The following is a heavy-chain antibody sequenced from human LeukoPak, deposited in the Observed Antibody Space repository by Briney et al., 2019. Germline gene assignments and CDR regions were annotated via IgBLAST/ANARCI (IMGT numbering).Heavy chain of an antibody. CDR2: IFYSGST. CDR3: ARQVAIVEPTDPNWFDS. CDR1: GDSIGRSSYY. Sequence: SETLSLTCNVSGDSIGRSSYYWGWIRQTPEKGLEWIGSIFYSGSTYYTPSLKSRVIMSLDTSKNQLSLRLTSVTAADTAVYYCARQVAIVEPTDPNWFDSWGQGTLVTVSS. V-gene: IGHV4-39*07. D-gene: IGHD1-26*01. J-gene: IGHJ5*01.